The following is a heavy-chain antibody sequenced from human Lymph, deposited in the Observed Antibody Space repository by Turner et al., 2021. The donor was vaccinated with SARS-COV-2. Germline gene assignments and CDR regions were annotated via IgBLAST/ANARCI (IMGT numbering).Heavy chain of an antibody. CDR2: IYSSGST. V-gene: IGHV4-39*01. CDR3: ARQGWLREYFDY. J-gene: IGHJ4*02. Sequence: QVQLQESGPGLVKPSETLSLTCTVSGGSVTSSSYYWGWIRQPPGKGLEWIGNIYSSGSTYYNPSLKSRVTISVDTSKNQFSLKLSSVTAADTAVYYCARQGWLREYFDYWSQGTLVTVSS. CDR1: GGSVTSSSYY. D-gene: IGHD5-18*01.